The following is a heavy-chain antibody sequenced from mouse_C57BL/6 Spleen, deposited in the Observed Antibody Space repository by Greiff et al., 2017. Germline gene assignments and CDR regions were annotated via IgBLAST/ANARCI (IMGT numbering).Heavy chain of an antibody. J-gene: IGHJ2*01. V-gene: IGHV2-3*01. D-gene: IGHD2-5*01. Sequence: VQLTASGPGLVAPSPSLSITCTVSGFSFTSYGVSLVRQPTGKGLEWLGVIWGDGSTTYHSALISILSIIKYNSKIQVFLKLNSLQTDDTATYYCAAYYSNYVEYFDYWGQVTTLTVSS. CDR1: GFSFTSYG. CDR2: IWGDGST. CDR3: AAYYSNYVEYFDY.